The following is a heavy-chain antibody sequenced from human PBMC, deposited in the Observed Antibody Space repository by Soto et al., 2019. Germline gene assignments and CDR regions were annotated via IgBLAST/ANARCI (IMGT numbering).Heavy chain of an antibody. J-gene: IGHJ4*02. Sequence: ASETLSLTCTVSGGSIGSYYWSWIRQPPGKGLEWIGYIYYSGSTNYNPSLKSRVTISVDTSKNQFSLKLSSVTAADTAVYYCARDSSGWYGRFDYWGQGTLVTVSS. D-gene: IGHD6-19*01. CDR2: IYYSGST. V-gene: IGHV4-59*01. CDR1: GGSIGSYY. CDR3: ARDSSGWYGRFDY.